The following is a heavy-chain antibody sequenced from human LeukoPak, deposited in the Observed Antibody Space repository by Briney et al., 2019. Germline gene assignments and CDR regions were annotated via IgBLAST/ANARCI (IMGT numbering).Heavy chain of an antibody. CDR3: ARLFAGLDY. V-gene: IGHV4-30-2*01. Sequence: TLSLTCAVSGGSISSGGYSWSWIRQPPGKGLEWIGYIYHSGSTYYNPSLKSRVTISVDRSKNQFSLKLSSVTAADTAVYYCARLFAGLDYWGQGTLVTVSS. CDR1: GGSISSGGYS. CDR2: IYHSGST. D-gene: IGHD3-22*01. J-gene: IGHJ4*02.